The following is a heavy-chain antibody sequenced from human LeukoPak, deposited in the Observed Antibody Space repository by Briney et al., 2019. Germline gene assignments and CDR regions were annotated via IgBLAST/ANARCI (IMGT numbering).Heavy chain of an antibody. CDR1: GFTFSSYS. J-gene: IGHJ3*02. V-gene: IGHV3-23*01. CDR3: ARGLVADI. CDR2: IRDSVANT. Sequence: GRSLRLSWAPAGFTFSSYSMSWVRQAPGKGREWVAIIRDSVANTYYAESVRGTFTIYRANFKHTLYLQMNRLRAEATAVYSCARGLVADIWGQGTMVTVSS. D-gene: IGHD2-15*01.